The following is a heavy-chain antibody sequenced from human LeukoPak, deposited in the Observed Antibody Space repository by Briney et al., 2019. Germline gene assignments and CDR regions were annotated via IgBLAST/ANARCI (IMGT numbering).Heavy chain of an antibody. CDR2: ISSSSSYI. V-gene: IGHV3-21*01. CDR1: GFTFSSYN. CDR3: ARDIGSRWYYFDY. Sequence: GGSLRLSCAASGFTFSSYNMNWVRQAPGKGLEWVSSISSSSSYIYYADSVKGRFTISRDNAKNSLYLQMNSLRAEDTAVYYCARDIGSRWYYFDYWGQGTLVTVSS. J-gene: IGHJ4*02. D-gene: IGHD6-13*01.